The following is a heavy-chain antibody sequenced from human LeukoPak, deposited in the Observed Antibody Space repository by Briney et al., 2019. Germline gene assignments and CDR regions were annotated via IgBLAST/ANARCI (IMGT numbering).Heavy chain of an antibody. D-gene: IGHD3-16*01. CDR1: GGTFSSYT. Sequence: GSSVKVSCKASGGTFSSYTISWVRQAPGQGLDWMGRIIPILGIANYAQKFQGRVTITADKSTSTAYMELSSLRSEDTAVYYCARFGDERLAFDYWGQGTLVTVSS. V-gene: IGHV1-69*02. J-gene: IGHJ4*02. CDR3: ARFGDERLAFDY. CDR2: IIPILGIA.